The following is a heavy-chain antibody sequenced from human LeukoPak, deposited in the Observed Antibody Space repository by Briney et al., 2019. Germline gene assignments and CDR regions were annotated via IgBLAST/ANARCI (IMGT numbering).Heavy chain of an antibody. CDR2: IYYGGST. CDR3: ARHEYSGSYYGLSWFDP. D-gene: IGHD1-26*01. Sequence: SETLYLTCTVSGGSISSSGYYWGWIRQPPGKGLEWIASIYYGGSTYYNPSLKSRVTISVDTSKNQLSLKLSSLTAADTAVYYCARHEYSGSYYGLSWFDPWGQGTLVTVSS. CDR1: GGSISSSGYY. J-gene: IGHJ5*02. V-gene: IGHV4-39*01.